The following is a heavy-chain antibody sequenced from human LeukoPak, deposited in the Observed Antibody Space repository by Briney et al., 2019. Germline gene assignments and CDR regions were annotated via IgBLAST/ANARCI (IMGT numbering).Heavy chain of an antibody. CDR1: GYTFIRYG. J-gene: IGHJ4*02. D-gene: IGHD3-10*01. V-gene: IGHV1-18*01. Sequence: ASVKVSCKASGYTFIRYGISWVRQAPGQGLEWMGWISPYNDNKKFLQKLQGRVTMATDTSTSTAYMELRSLTPDDTAIYYCAREESIGSYQFLHDYWGQGTLVTVSS. CDR2: ISPYNDNK. CDR3: AREESIGSYQFLHDY.